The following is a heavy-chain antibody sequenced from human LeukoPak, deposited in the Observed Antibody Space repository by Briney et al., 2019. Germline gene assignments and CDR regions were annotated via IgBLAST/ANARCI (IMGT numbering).Heavy chain of an antibody. CDR2: ISYSGNTI. D-gene: IGHD4-17*01. Sequence: GGSLRLSCAASGFTFSDYYMSWVRQAPGKGLEWLSQISYSGNTINYLDSVRGRFSVSRDNSKNSLYLQMNSLRAEDTAVYYCARGTRDPTTITNWYYYYYMDVWGKGTTVTVSS. CDR1: GFTFSDYY. V-gene: IGHV3-11*04. CDR3: ARGTRDPTTITNWYYYYYMDV. J-gene: IGHJ6*03.